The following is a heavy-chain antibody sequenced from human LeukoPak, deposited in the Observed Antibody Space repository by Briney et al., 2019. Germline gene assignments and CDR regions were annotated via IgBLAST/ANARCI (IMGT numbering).Heavy chain of an antibody. D-gene: IGHD3-3*01. V-gene: IGHV1-69*04. CDR3: ASLPYDFWSGVNYYYYGMDV. Sequence: SVKVSCKASGGTFIGYAISWVRQAPGQGLEWMGRIIPILGIANYAQKFQGRVTITADKSTSTAYMELSSLRSEDTAVYYCASLPYDFWSGVNYYYYGMDVWGQGTTVTVSS. CDR1: GGTFIGYA. CDR2: IIPILGIA. J-gene: IGHJ6*02.